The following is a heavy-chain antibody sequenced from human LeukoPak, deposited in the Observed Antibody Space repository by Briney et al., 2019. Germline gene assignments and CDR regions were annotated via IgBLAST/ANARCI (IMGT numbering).Heavy chain of an antibody. V-gene: IGHV1-2*06. D-gene: IGHD6-19*01. Sequence: ASVEVSCKNSGYTFIDYYIHWVRLAPGQGLEWMGRINPNNGGANYAPRFQGRVTMTRDTSIDMAYMELSKLKSDDSAVYYCAREDSGGYGMDVWGQGTTVAVSS. CDR1: GYTFIDYY. CDR3: AREDSGGYGMDV. CDR2: INPNNGGA. J-gene: IGHJ6*02.